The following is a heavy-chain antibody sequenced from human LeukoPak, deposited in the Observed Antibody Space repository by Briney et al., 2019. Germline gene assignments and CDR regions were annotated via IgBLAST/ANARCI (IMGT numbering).Heavy chain of an antibody. D-gene: IGHD1-26*01. J-gene: IGHJ4*02. Sequence: ASVKVSCKASGYTFTSYDINWVRQATGQGLEWMGWMNPNSGNTGYAQKFQGRVTMTRNTSISTAYMELSSLRSEDTAVYYCARTPAEVGAWARPETKHFDYWGREPWSPSPQ. CDR2: MNPNSGNT. CDR1: GYTFTSYD. CDR3: ARTPAEVGAWARPETKHFDY. V-gene: IGHV1-8*01.